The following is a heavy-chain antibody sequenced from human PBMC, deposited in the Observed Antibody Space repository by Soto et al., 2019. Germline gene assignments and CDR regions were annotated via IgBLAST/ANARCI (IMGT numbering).Heavy chain of an antibody. J-gene: IGHJ6*03. CDR3: AREVGLGYCSSTSCATRGYYYYMDV. CDR2: ISSSSSYI. CDR1: GFTFSSYS. V-gene: IGHV3-21*01. D-gene: IGHD2-2*01. Sequence: GGSLRLSCAASGFTFSSYSMNWVRQAPGKGLEWVSSISSSSSYIYYADSMKGRFTISRDNAKNSLYLQMNSLRAEDTAVYYCAREVGLGYCSSTSCATRGYYYYMDVWGKGTTVTVSS.